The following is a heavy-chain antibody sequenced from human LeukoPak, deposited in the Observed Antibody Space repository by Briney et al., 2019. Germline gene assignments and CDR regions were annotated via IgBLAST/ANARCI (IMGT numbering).Heavy chain of an antibody. D-gene: IGHD6-13*01. CDR2: INHSGST. V-gene: IGHV4-34*01. CDR3: ARGLYSSSRTARY. CDR1: GGSFSGYY. J-gene: IGHJ4*02. Sequence: SETLSLTCAVYGGSFSGYYWSWIRQPPGKGLEWIGEINHSGSTNYNPSLKSRVTISVDTSKNQFSLKLSSATAADTAVYYCARGLYSSSRTARYWGQGTLVTVSS.